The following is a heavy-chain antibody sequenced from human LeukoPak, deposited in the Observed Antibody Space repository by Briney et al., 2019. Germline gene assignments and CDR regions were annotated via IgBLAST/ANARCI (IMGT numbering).Heavy chain of an antibody. J-gene: IGHJ4*02. Sequence: PGGSLRLSCAASGFTFNTYAMNWVRQAPGRGLEWVSAISDSGGSTYYPDSVKGRFTISRDNSKNTVYLQIHRLRAEYTGVYYCAKGKGSSSSSIDWWGQGTLVTVSS. CDR3: AKGKGSSSSSIDW. CDR1: GFTFNTYA. CDR2: ISDSGGST. D-gene: IGHD2-15*01. V-gene: IGHV3-23*01.